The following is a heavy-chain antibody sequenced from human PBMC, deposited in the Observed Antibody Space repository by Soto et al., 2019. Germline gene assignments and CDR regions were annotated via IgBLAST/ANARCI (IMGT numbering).Heavy chain of an antibody. Sequence: QVQLQESGPGLVKPSETLSLTCTVSGGSISSYYWSWIRQPPGKGLEWIGYIYYSGSTNYNPSLKSRVTISVDTSKNQFSLKLSSVTAADTAVYYCARRGVGARYFDYWGQGTLVTVSS. D-gene: IGHD1-26*01. CDR2: IYYSGST. CDR1: GGSISSYY. V-gene: IGHV4-59*01. CDR3: ARRGVGARYFDY. J-gene: IGHJ4*02.